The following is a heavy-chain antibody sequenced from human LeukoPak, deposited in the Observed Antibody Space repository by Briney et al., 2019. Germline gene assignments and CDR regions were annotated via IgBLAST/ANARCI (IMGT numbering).Heavy chain of an antibody. CDR3: ARASDSYGSGSYYYYGMDV. CDR2: IFHSGST. Sequence: PSETLSLTCAVSGYSISSGYYWGWIRQPPGKGLEWIGSIFHSGSTYYNPSLKSRVNMSVDTSKNQISLKLSSVTAADTAVYYCARASDSYGSGSYYYYGMDVWGKGTTVTVSS. J-gene: IGHJ6*04. CDR1: GYSISSGYY. D-gene: IGHD3-10*01. V-gene: IGHV4-38-2*01.